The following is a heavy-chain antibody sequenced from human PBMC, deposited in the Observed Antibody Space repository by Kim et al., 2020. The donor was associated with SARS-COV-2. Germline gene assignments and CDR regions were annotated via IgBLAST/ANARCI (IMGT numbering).Heavy chain of an antibody. CDR2: INSDGSST. Sequence: GGSLRLSCAASGFTFSSYWMHWVRQAPGKGLVWVSRINSDGSSTSYADSVKGRFTISRDNAKNTLYLQMNSLRAEDTAVYYCAREGGQEWLRLPSWFDPWGQGTLVTVSS. D-gene: IGHD5-12*01. V-gene: IGHV3-74*01. CDR3: AREGGQEWLRLPSWFDP. CDR1: GFTFSSYW. J-gene: IGHJ5*02.